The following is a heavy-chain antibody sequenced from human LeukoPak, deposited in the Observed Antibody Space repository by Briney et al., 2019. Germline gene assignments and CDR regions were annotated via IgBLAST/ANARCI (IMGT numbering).Heavy chain of an antibody. CDR3: ARAPAEIGGYYPEYFRH. CDR2: IKSDGST. V-gene: IGHV3-74*01. CDR1: GFTFSRYW. D-gene: IGHD3-22*01. J-gene: IGHJ1*01. Sequence: GASLRLSCAASGFTFSRYWRHWVRQDPGKGLVWGSRIKSDGSTNYADSVKGRFTISRDNAKNTVSLQMNSLRAEDTGVYYCARAPAEIGGYYPEYFRHWGQGTLVTVSS.